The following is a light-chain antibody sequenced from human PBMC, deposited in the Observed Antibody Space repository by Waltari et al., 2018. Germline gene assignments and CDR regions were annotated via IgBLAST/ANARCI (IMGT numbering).Light chain of an antibody. CDR3: QQYNNWPPIT. Sequence: DIQMTQSPSTLSASVGDTVTITCRASQSISSWLAWYQQKPGKAPKLLIYKATNLDTGVPSRITGSGSGTEFTLTIRSLQLDDFATYYCQQYNNWPPITFGQGTRLEIK. J-gene: IGKJ5*01. V-gene: IGKV1-5*03. CDR2: KAT. CDR1: QSISSW.